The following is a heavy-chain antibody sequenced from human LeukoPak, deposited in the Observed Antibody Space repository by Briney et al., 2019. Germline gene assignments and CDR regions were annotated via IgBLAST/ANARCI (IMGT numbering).Heavy chain of an antibody. CDR3: ARGPHYDFWSGYWFDP. V-gene: IGHV4-4*07. CDR1: GGSISSYY. D-gene: IGHD3-3*01. J-gene: IGHJ5*02. CDR2: IYTSGST. Sequence: SETLSLTCTVSGGSISSYYWSWIRQPAGKGLEWIGRIYTSGSTNYNPSLKGRVTMSVDTSKNQFSLKLSSVTAADTAVYYCARGPHYDFWSGYWFDPWGQGTLVTVSS.